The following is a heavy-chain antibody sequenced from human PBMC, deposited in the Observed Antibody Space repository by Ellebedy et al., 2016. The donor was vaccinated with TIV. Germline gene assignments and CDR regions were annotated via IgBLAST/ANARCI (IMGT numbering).Heavy chain of an antibody. CDR2: ISAYNGNT. Sequence: ASVKVSCXASGYTFTSYGISWVRQAPGQGLEWMGWISAYNGNTNYVQKFQGKVTKTTDTSTSTAYMELRSLRSDDTAVYFCARDNAYSSGYYPDYWGQGTLVTVSS. V-gene: IGHV1-18*01. CDR3: ARDNAYSSGYYPDY. CDR1: GYTFTSYG. J-gene: IGHJ4*02. D-gene: IGHD6-19*01.